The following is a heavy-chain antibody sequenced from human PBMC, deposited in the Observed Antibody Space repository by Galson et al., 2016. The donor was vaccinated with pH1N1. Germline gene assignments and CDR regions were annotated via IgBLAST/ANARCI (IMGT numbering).Heavy chain of an antibody. CDR3: AKERHGDYALLYGMDV. Sequence: SLRLSCAASGFTFSSYGMHWVRQAPGKGLEWVARIWYDGSVTYHADSVVGRFTISRDNSKNTLYLQMNSLRAEDTAVDYCAKERHGDYALLYGMDVWGQGTTVIVSS. D-gene: IGHD4-17*01. CDR2: IWYDGSVT. V-gene: IGHV3-33*06. CDR1: GFTFSSYG. J-gene: IGHJ6*02.